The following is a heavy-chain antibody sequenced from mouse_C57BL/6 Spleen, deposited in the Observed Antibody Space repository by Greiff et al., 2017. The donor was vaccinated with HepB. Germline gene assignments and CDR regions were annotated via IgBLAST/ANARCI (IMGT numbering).Heavy chain of an antibody. CDR2: ILPGSGGT. D-gene: IGHD4-1*01. CDR3: ARRGNWFDY. Sequence: VMLVESGAELMKPGASVKLSCKATGYTFTGYWIEWVKQRPGHGLEWIGEILPGSGGTNYNEKFKGKATFTADTSSNTAYMQLSSLTTEDSAIYYCARRGNWFDYWGQGTTLTVSS. J-gene: IGHJ2*01. CDR1: GYTFTGYW. V-gene: IGHV1-9*01.